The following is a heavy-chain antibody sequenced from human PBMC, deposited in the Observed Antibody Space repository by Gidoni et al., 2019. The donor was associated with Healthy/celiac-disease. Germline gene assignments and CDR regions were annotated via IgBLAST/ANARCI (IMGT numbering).Heavy chain of an antibody. J-gene: IGHJ6*02. CDR2: IDPSDSYT. CDR1: GYSFTSYW. D-gene: IGHD2-15*01. Sequence: EVQLVQSGAEVKKPGESLRISCKGSGYSFTSYWSSWVRQMPGKGLEWMGRIDPSDSYTNYSPSFQGHVTISADKSISTAYLQWSSLKASDTAMYYCARLGPVGSGGSQPVYGMDVWGQGTTVTVSS. V-gene: IGHV5-10-1*01. CDR3: ARLGPVGSGGSQPVYGMDV.